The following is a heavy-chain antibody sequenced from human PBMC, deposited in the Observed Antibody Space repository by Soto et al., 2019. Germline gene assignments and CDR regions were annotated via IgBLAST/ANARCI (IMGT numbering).Heavy chain of an antibody. V-gene: IGHV4-34*01. Sequence: QVQLQQWGAGLLKPSETLSLTCAVYGGSFSGYYWSWIRQPPGKGLEWIGEINHSGSTNYNPSLKSRVTISVDTSKNQFSLKLSSVTAADTAVYYCASHSVEMATIGSFDYWGQGTLVTVSS. D-gene: IGHD5-12*01. J-gene: IGHJ4*02. CDR1: GGSFSGYY. CDR3: ASHSVEMATIGSFDY. CDR2: INHSGST.